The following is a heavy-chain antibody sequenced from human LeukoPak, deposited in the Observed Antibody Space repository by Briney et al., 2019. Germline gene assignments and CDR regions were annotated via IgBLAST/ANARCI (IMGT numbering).Heavy chain of an antibody. V-gene: IGHV4-4*07. D-gene: IGHD6-13*01. Sequence: SETLSLTCTVSGGSISSYYWSWIRQPAGKGLEWIGRIYTSGSTNYNPSLKSRVTMSADTSKDQFSLKLSSVTAADTAVYYCARSPIAAAGPEGAFDIWGQGTMVTVSS. CDR2: IYTSGST. J-gene: IGHJ3*02. CDR3: ARSPIAAAGPEGAFDI. CDR1: GGSISSYY.